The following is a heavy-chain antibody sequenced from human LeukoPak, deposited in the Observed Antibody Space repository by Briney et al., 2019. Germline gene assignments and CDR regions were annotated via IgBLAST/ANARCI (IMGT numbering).Heavy chain of an antibody. CDR2: INPNSGGT. Sequence: ASVKVSCKASGYTFTGYYMHWVRQAPGQGLEWMGWINPNSGGTNYAQKFQGRVTMTRDTSISTAYMELSSLRSEDTAVYYCATDSNPRSGGDAFDIWGQGTMVTVSS. J-gene: IGHJ3*02. D-gene: IGHD3-16*01. CDR3: ATDSNPRSGGDAFDI. CDR1: GYTFTGYY. V-gene: IGHV1-2*02.